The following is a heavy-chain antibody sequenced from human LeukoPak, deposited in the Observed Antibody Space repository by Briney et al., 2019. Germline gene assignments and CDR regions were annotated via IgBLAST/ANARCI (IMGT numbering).Heavy chain of an antibody. J-gene: IGHJ4*02. V-gene: IGHV4-34*01. CDR3: ARNLQSHGGYDDY. Sequence: SETLSLTCTVSGGSISSYYWSWIRQPPGKGLEWIGEINHSGSTNYNPSLKSRVTISVDTSKNQFSLKLSSVTAADTAVYYCARNLQSHGGYDDYWGQGTLVTVSS. CDR2: INHSGST. CDR1: GGSISSYY. D-gene: IGHD5-12*01.